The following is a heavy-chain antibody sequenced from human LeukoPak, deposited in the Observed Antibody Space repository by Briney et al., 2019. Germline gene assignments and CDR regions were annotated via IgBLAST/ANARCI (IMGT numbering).Heavy chain of an antibody. CDR2: ISYDGSEK. CDR3: AKGGFTYYYDSSGYFFDY. J-gene: IGHJ4*02. V-gene: IGHV3-30*18. CDR1: GFTFNNYG. D-gene: IGHD3-22*01. Sequence: GGSLRLSCGASGFTFNNYGMHWVRQAPGKGLEWVAVISYDGSEKYYADSVKGRFTISRDNSKNTLYLQMSSLRAEDTAVYYCAKGGFTYYYDSSGYFFDYWGQGTLVTVSS.